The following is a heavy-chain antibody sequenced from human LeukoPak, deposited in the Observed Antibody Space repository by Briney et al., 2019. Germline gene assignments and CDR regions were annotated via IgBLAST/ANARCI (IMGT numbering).Heavy chain of an antibody. D-gene: IGHD1-26*01. Sequence: GGSLRLSCAASGFTFSRYSMNWVRQAPGKGLEWVSYISSSSSTIYYADSVKGRFTISRDNAKNSLYLQMNSLRAEDMAVYYCAREEYSGSYGLDYWGQGTLVTVSS. CDR3: AREEYSGSYGLDY. V-gene: IGHV3-48*01. CDR2: ISSSSSTI. J-gene: IGHJ4*02. CDR1: GFTFSRYS.